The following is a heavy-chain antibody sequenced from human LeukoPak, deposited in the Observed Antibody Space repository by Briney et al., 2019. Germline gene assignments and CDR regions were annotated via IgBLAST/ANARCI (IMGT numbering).Heavy chain of an antibody. CDR2: ISGYSGNT. J-gene: IGHJ5*02. V-gene: IGHV1-18*01. CDR3: ARDDSSWYPNWFDP. CDR1: GYTFTSYG. Sequence: ASVKVSCKASGYTFTSYGVSWVRQAPGQGLEWMGWISGYSGNTNYAQKLQGRVTMTTDTSTSTAYMELRSLRSDDTAVYYCARDDSSWYPNWFDPWGQGTLVTVSS. D-gene: IGHD6-13*01.